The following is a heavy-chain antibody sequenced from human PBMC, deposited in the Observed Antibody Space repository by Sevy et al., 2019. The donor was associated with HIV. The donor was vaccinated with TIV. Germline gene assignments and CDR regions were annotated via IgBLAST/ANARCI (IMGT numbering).Heavy chain of an antibody. CDR3: ANDDLGSIDY. D-gene: IGHD3-10*01. Sequence: GGSLRLSCAASGFIFSTSPMHWVRQAPGKGLECVAILSYDDNAENYADSVKGRFTISRDNSKNTLYLQMNSLRTEDTAVYYCANDDLGSIDYWGQGTLVTVSS. CDR2: LSYDDNAE. CDR1: GFIFSTSP. J-gene: IGHJ4*02. V-gene: IGHV3-30-3*02.